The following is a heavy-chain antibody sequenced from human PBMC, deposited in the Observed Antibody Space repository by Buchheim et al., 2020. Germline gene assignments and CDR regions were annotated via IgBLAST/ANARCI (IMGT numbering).Heavy chain of an antibody. CDR3: AKIGHYYGSGNLYYYYGLDV. D-gene: IGHD3-10*01. CDR2: MTSSGGNT. Sequence: EVQLLESGGGLVQPGGSLRLSCRASGFTFSSYAMSWVRQAPGMGLEWVSTMTSSGGNTYYADSVQGRFTVSRDNSKNHLYLQMISLRAEDTAAYYCAKIGHYYGSGNLYYYYGLDVWGQGTT. V-gene: IGHV3-23*01. J-gene: IGHJ6*02. CDR1: GFTFSSYA.